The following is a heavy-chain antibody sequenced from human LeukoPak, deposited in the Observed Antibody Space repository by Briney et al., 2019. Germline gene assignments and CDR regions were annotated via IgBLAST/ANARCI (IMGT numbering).Heavy chain of an antibody. CDR1: GYTFTGYY. J-gene: IGHJ3*02. D-gene: IGHD6-19*01. V-gene: IGHV1-2*02. CDR2: INPNSGGT. CDR3: ARVTYTSGWRTNHDAFDI. Sequence: GASVKVSCKASGYTFTGYYMHWVRQAPGQGLEWMGWINPNSGGTNYAQKFQGRVTMTRDTSISAAYMELSRLRSDDTAVYYCARVTYTSGWRTNHDAFDIWGQGTMVTVSS.